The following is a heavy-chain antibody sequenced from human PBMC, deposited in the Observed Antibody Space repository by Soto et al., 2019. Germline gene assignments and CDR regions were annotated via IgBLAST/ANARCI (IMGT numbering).Heavy chain of an antibody. V-gene: IGHV3-21*01. CDR3: ARHFRYYDIRDAFDI. Sequence: LRLSCAGSGFGFSSYTMNWVRQAPGKGLEWVSSISSSSHNIYDADSVKGRFTIPRDNAKNSLYLQMNSLRAEDTAVYYCARHFRYYDIRDAFDIWGQGTMVTVSS. CDR2: ISSSSHNI. J-gene: IGHJ3*02. CDR1: GFGFSSYT. D-gene: IGHD3-22*01.